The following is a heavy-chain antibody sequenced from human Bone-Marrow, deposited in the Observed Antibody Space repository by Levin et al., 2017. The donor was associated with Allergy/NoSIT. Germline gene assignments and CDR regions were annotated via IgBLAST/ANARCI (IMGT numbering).Heavy chain of an antibody. D-gene: IGHD2-21*02. CDR1: GGSISGSNW. V-gene: IGHV4/OR15-8*02. J-gene: IGHJ3*01. Sequence: SETLSLTCAVSGGSISGSNWWSWVRQPPGKGLEWIGEIYQSGNTSYNPSLKSRLTISTDKSKNQFSLKLSSMTAADTAVYYCATGGDDCIDVVGIWGQGTMVTVSS. CDR3: ATGGDDCIDVVGI. CDR2: IYQSGNT.